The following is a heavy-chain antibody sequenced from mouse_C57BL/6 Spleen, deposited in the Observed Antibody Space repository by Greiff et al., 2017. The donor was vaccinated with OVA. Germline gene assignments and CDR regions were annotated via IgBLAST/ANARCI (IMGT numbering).Heavy chain of an antibody. Sequence: EVMLVESGGGLVQPKGSLKLSCAASGFSFNTYAMNWVRQAPGKGLEWVARIRSKSNNYATYYADSVKDRFTISRDDSESMLYLQMNNLKTEDTAMYYCVRHANWDGNWYFDVWGTGTTVTVSS. CDR2: IRSKSNNYAT. CDR3: VRHANWDGNWYFDV. V-gene: IGHV10-1*01. D-gene: IGHD4-1*01. J-gene: IGHJ1*03. CDR1: GFSFNTYA.